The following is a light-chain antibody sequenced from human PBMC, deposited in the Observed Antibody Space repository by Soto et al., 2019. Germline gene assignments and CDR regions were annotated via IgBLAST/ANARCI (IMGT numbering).Light chain of an antibody. CDR3: QQYYNWPRT. V-gene: IGKV3-15*01. CDR1: QSVFSN. Sequence: ESVLTQSPGTLSLSPGERATLSCRASQSVFSNLAWYQQKPGQAPRLLIYGASTRATGIPARFSGSGSGTEFTLTISSLQSEDFAVYYCQQYYNWPRTFGQGTKVDI. CDR2: GAS. J-gene: IGKJ1*01.